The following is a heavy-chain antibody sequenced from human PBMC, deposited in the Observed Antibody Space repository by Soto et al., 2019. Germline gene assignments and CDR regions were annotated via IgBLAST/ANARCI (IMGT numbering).Heavy chain of an antibody. CDR1: GFSFSVYG. CDR3: AAWAEGATEVH. Sequence: PAGSLRLSCATSGFSFSVYGMHWVRQAPGKGQEWVAVIWYDASKQFYAASVEGRFTISRDNSKAILYLQMNSLRAEDTAVYYCAAWAEGATEVHWGQGTLVTVSS. V-gene: IGHV3-33*01. J-gene: IGHJ4*02. CDR2: IWYDASKQ. D-gene: IGHD2-15*01.